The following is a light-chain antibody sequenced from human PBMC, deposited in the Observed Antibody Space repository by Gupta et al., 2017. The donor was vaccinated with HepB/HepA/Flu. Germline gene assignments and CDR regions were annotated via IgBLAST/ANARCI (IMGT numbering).Light chain of an antibody. J-gene: IGLJ2*01. Sequence: SSELTQDPAVSVALGQTVRITCQADSLRSYYASWYQLKPGQAPVLVIYGKINRPSGIPDRFSGSGSGNTASLTITGAQAEDEADYDCNYRDSSGNHMVFGGGTKLTVL. CDR3: NYRDSSGNHMV. CDR1: SLRSYY. V-gene: IGLV3-19*01. CDR2: GKI.